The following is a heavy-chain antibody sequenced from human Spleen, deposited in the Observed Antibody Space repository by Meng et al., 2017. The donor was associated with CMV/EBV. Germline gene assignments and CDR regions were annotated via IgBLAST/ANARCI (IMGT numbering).Heavy chain of an antibody. CDR2: MSPTSGKT. J-gene: IGHJ4*02. Sequence: ASVKVSCKASGYTFTSYGISWVRQAPGQGLEWMGWMSPTSGKTGYAPKFLGRVTMTRDTSVSTAYLELFSLGSDDTAVYYCARGGTLYSDAYEDYWGQGTLVTVSS. CDR3: ARGGTLYSDAYEDY. D-gene: IGHD3-16*01. CDR1: GYTFTSYG. V-gene: IGHV1-8*02.